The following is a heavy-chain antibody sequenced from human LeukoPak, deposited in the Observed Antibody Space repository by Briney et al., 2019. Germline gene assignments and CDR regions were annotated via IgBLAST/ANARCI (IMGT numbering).Heavy chain of an antibody. D-gene: IGHD3-16*02. CDR1: GFTFSSYW. J-gene: IGHJ4*02. CDR2: IKHDGSAK. Sequence: PGGSLRLSCAASGFTFSSYWMSWVRQAPGKGLEWLANIKHDGSAKYYVDSVKGRFTISRDNAKNSLYLQMNSLSAEDTAVYYCARDGIFRRMGYDYVWGSYRCLDYWGKGTLVTVSS. V-gene: IGHV3-7*01. CDR3: ARDGIFRRMGYDYVWGSYRCLDY.